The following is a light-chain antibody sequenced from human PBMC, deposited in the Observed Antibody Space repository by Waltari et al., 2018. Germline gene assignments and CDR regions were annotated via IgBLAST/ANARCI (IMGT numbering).Light chain of an antibody. CDR1: PLPTKY. Sequence: SYELTQPPSVSVSPGQTARLTCPGDPLPTKYGSWYQQKSGQAPVLVIYEDNKRRSGIPERFSGSSSGTMVTLTISGAQVEDEGVYYCYSTDRTGKQRVFGGGTKLTVL. J-gene: IGLJ2*01. CDR3: YSTDRTGKQRV. V-gene: IGLV3-10*01. CDR2: EDN.